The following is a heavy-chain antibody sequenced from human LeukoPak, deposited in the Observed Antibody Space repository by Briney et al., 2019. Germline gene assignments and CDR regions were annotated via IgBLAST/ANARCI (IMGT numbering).Heavy chain of an antibody. V-gene: IGHV3-74*01. CDR3: ARGSAAKDAFDI. CDR2: IKTDGSST. Sequence: GGSLRLSCVGSGFTFSDYWMHWVRQAPGKGLVWVSRIKTDGSSTDYADSVKGRFTISRDNAKNTLYLQMNSLRAEDTAVYYCARGSAAKDAFDIWGQGTMVTVSS. J-gene: IGHJ3*02. D-gene: IGHD6-25*01. CDR1: GFTFSDYW.